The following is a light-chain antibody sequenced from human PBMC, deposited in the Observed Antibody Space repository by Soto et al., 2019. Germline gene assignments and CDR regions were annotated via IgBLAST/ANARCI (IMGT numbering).Light chain of an antibody. V-gene: IGKV1-5*03. CDR1: QSIGDL. Sequence: DIQMTQSPSTLSASVEDRVTITCRASQSIGDLLAWYQQKPGEAPKLLIYQASYLESGVPSRFSGSGSGTEFTLTISSLQPEDLATYYCQHYSAFSVTFGHGTKVDIK. CDR3: QHYSAFSVT. CDR2: QAS. J-gene: IGKJ1*01.